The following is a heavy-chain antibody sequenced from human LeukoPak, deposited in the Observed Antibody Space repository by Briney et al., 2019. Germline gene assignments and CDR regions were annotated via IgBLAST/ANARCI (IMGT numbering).Heavy chain of an antibody. Sequence: ASVKVSCKVSGYTLTELSMHWVRQAPGKGLEWMGGFDPEDGETIYAQKFQGRVTMTEDTSTDTAYMELSSLRSEDTAVYYCAVGSGSYYILNFDYWGQGTLVTVSS. CDR3: AVGSGSYYILNFDY. D-gene: IGHD3-10*01. CDR1: GYTLTELS. CDR2: FDPEDGET. V-gene: IGHV1-24*01. J-gene: IGHJ4*02.